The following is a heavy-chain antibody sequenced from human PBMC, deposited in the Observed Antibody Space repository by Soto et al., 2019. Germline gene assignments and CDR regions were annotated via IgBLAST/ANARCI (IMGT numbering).Heavy chain of an antibody. CDR2: ISAYNGNT. Sequence: ASVKVSCKASGYTFTSYDINWVRQALGQGLEWMGWISAYNGNTNYAQKLQGRVTMTTDTSTSTAYMELRSLRSDDTAVYYCARDMVRAPRAWFDPWGQGTLVTVS. CDR3: ARDMVRAPRAWFDP. J-gene: IGHJ5*02. CDR1: GYTFTSYD. V-gene: IGHV1-18*01. D-gene: IGHD3-10*01.